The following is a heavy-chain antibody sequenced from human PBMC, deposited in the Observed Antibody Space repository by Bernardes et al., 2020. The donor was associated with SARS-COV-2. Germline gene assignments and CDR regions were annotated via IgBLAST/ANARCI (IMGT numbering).Heavy chain of an antibody. V-gene: IGHV3-30*03. CDR1: GFTFSSYG. J-gene: IGHJ6*02. CDR3: ATYGSVNYYGMDV. CDR2: ISYDGSNK. D-gene: IGHD3-10*01. Sequence: GSLRLSCAASGFTFSSYGMHWVRQAPGKGLEWVAVISYDGSNKYYADSVKGRFTISRDNSKNTLYLQMNSLRAEDTAVYYCATYGSVNYYGMDVWGQGTTVTVSS.